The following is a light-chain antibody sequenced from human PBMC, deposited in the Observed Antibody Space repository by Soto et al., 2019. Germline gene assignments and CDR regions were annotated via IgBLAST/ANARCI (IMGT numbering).Light chain of an antibody. CDR3: QQRSKWPLT. CDR1: QSVSSY. J-gene: IGKJ4*01. Sequence: EIVLTQSPATLSLSPGERATLSCRASQSVSSYLAWYQQKPGQAPRLLIYDASNRATGIPARFSGSGSGTDFTLTISILEPEDFAVYYCQQRSKWPLTFGGGTKVEIK. CDR2: DAS. V-gene: IGKV3-11*01.